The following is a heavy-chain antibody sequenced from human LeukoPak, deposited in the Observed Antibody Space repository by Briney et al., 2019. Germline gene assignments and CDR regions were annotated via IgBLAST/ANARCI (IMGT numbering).Heavy chain of an antibody. V-gene: IGHV3-74*03. CDR1: GFTFSGHW. CDR2: INEDGTDS. J-gene: IGHJ4*02. Sequence: GGSLRLSCTASGFTFSGHWIHWVRQAPGRGLVWVSRINEDGTDSMYAESVKGRFTISRDNAKNTVYLQMNSLRAEGTAVYYCVRDQTLWTLDWWGQGTLVSVSS. CDR3: VRDQTLWTLDW. D-gene: IGHD1-1*01.